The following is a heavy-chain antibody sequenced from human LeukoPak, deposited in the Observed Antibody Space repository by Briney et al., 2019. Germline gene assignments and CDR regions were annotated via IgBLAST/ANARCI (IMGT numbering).Heavy chain of an antibody. CDR1: GFTFSNAW. V-gene: IGHV3-15*01. CDR2: IKSKTDGGTT. CDR3: TIQVGATTFDY. D-gene: IGHD1-26*01. J-gene: IGHJ4*02. Sequence: GGSLRLSCAASGFTFSNAWMSWGRQAPGKGLEWVGRIKSKTDGGTTDYAAPVKGRFTISRDDSKNTLYLQMNSLKTEDTAVYYCTIQVGATTFDYWGQGTLVTVSS.